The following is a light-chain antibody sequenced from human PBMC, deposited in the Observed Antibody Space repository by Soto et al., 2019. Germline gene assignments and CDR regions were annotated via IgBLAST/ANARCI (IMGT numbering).Light chain of an antibody. CDR2: GAS. V-gene: IGKV3-15*01. J-gene: IGKJ4*01. CDR3: QQYDNWPPLT. CDR1: QNGNTN. Sequence: EIVMTQSPATLSVSPGERATLSCRASQNGNTNLAWYQQKPGQAPRLLIYGASTRATGIPARFSGSGSGTDFTLTISSLQSEDFAVYYCQQYDNWPPLTFGGGTKVEIK.